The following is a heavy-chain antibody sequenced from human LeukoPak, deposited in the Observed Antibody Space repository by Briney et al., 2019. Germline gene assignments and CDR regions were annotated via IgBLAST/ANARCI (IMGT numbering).Heavy chain of an antibody. D-gene: IGHD6-13*01. V-gene: IGHV3-7*01. J-gene: IGHJ6*03. Sequence: PGGSLRLSCAASGFTFSSYWMSWVRQAPGKGLEWVANIKQDGSEKYYVDSVKGRFTISRDNAKNSLYLQMNSLRAEDTAVYYCAREYSRRYYYCMDVWGKGTTVTVSS. CDR1: GFTFSSYW. CDR2: IKQDGSEK. CDR3: AREYSRRYYYCMDV.